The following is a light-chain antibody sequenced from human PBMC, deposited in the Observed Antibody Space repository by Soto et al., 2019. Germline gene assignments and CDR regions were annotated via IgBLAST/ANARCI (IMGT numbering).Light chain of an antibody. CDR2: QAS. J-gene: IGKJ1*01. CDR1: ESVSRW. CDR3: QQYNAYSLA. V-gene: IGKV1-5*03. Sequence: DIQMTQSPSTLSASVGDRVTITCRASESVSRWLAWYHQKPGRTPKLLIYQASTLETGVPSRFSGSGSVTEFTLTISSLQPDDVATSSCQQYNAYSLAFGQGTKVEIK.